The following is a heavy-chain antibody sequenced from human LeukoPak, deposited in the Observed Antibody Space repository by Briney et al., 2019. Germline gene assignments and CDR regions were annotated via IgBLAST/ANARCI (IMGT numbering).Heavy chain of an antibody. CDR1: GYTFTSYA. Sequence: ASVKVSCKASGYTFTSYAMHWVRQAPGQRLEWMGWINAGNGNTKYSQKFQGRVTITRDTSASTAYMELSSLRSEDTAVYYCARARGLGYCSGGSCYSPFFFDYWGQGTLVTVSS. CDR2: INAGNGNT. V-gene: IGHV1-3*01. J-gene: IGHJ4*02. CDR3: ARARGLGYCSGGSCYSPFFFDY. D-gene: IGHD2-15*01.